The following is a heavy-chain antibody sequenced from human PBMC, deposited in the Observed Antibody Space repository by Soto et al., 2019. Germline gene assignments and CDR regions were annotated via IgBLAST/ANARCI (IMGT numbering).Heavy chain of an antibody. V-gene: IGHV4-30-4*01. CDR1: GGSISSGDYY. J-gene: IGHJ5*02. Sequence: SETLSLTCTVSGGSISSGDYYWSWIRQPPGKGLEWIGYIYYSGSTYYNPSLKSRVTISVDTSKNQFSLKLSSVTAADTAVYYCARVEGDYGGNSVFGWFGPWGQGTLVTVSS. CDR2: IYYSGST. D-gene: IGHD4-17*01. CDR3: ARVEGDYGGNSVFGWFGP.